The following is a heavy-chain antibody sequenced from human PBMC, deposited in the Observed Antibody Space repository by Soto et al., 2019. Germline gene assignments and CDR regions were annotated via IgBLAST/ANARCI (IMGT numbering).Heavy chain of an antibody. D-gene: IGHD3-10*01. CDR2: INPNSGGT. Sequence: GASVKVSCKASGYTFTGYYMHWVRQAPGQGLEWMGWINPNSGGTNYAQKFQGWVTMTRDTSISTAYMELSRLRSDDTAVYYCARDQPKYYYGSGDGLYYYYGMDVWGQGTTVTVSS. V-gene: IGHV1-2*04. J-gene: IGHJ6*02. CDR3: ARDQPKYYYGSGDGLYYYYGMDV. CDR1: GYTFTGYY.